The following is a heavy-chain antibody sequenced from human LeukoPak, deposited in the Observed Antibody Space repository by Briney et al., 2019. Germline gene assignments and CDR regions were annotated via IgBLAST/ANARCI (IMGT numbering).Heavy chain of an antibody. D-gene: IGHD2-2*01. Sequence: PGGSLRLSCAASGFTFSSYGMHWVRQAPGKGLEWVAFIRYDGSNKYYADSVKGRFTISRDNSKNTLYLQMNSLRAEDTAVYYCARSIVVVPAAHYFDYWGQGTLVTVSS. CDR3: ARSIVVVPAAHYFDY. J-gene: IGHJ4*02. V-gene: IGHV3-30*02. CDR1: GFTFSSYG. CDR2: IRYDGSNK.